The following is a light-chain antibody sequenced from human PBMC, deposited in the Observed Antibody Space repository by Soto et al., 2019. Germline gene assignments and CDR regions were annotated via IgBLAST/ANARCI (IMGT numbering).Light chain of an antibody. CDR2: GNS. J-gene: IGLJ2*01. Sequence: QLVLTQPPSVSGAPGQRVTISCTGSSSNIGAGYDVHWYQQLPGTAPKLLMYGNSNRPSGVPDRFSGSKSGTSASLAITGLQAEDEADYYCQSYDSSLSGYVVFGGGTKLTVL. V-gene: IGLV1-40*01. CDR3: QSYDSSLSGYVV. CDR1: SSNIGAGYD.